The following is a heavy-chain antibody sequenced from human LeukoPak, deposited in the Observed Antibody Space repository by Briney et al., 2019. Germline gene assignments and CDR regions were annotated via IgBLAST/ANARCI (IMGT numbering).Heavy chain of an antibody. J-gene: IGHJ4*02. CDR2: IIPIFGIA. D-gene: IGHD2-21*02. CDR3: ARLNSDCGGDCYYDY. V-gene: IGHV1-69*17. Sequence: SVKVSCKASGGTFCSYAISWVRQAPGQGLEWMGGIIPIFGIAKYAQKFQGRVTITADKSTSTAYLELSSLRSEDTAVYYCARLNSDCGGDCYYDYWGQGTLVTVSS. CDR1: GGTFCSYA.